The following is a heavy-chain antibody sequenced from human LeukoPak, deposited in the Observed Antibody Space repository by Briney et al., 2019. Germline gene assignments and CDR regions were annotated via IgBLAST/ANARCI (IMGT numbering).Heavy chain of an antibody. CDR1: GFTFSSYA. CDR3: ARAIGGYNYGYYLDY. J-gene: IGHJ4*02. Sequence: GGSLRLSCAVSGFTFSSYAMSWVRQAPGKGLEWVALISYDGSKNYYADSVKGRFTCSRDNSKNTLYLQMNSLRAEDTAVYYCARAIGGYNYGYYLDYWGQGTLVTVSS. CDR2: ISYDGSKN. V-gene: IGHV3-30-3*01. D-gene: IGHD3-3*01.